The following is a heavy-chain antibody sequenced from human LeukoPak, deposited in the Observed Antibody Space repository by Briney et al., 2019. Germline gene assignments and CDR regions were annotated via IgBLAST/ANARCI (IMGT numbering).Heavy chain of an antibody. J-gene: IGHJ4*02. V-gene: IGHV4-30-2*06. D-gene: IGHD3-22*01. CDR2: IYHSGST. CDR1: GGSISSGGYS. Sequence: KSSQTLSLTCAVSGGSISSGGYSWSWIRQSPGRGLEWIGCIYHSGSTYYNPSLKSRVTISVDKSKNQFSLRLRSVTAADTAVYYCARSHYDSSGSPIFGLGVDFWGQGTLVTVSS. CDR3: ARSHYDSSGSPIFGLGVDF.